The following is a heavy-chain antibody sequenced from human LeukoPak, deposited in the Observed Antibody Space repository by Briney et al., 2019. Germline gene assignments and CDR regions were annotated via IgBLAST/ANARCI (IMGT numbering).Heavy chain of an antibody. D-gene: IGHD3-22*01. V-gene: IGHV1-18*01. Sequence: ASVKVSCKASGYTFTHYSVIWVRKAPGQGLEWIGWISAYNGDTKYAQKFQGRVTMTTDSSTSTAYMELRSLTSDDTAVYYCARDFSNSSGFKVVVDYWGQGTLVTVSS. J-gene: IGHJ4*02. CDR2: ISAYNGDT. CDR3: ARDFSNSSGFKVVVDY. CDR1: GYTFTHYS.